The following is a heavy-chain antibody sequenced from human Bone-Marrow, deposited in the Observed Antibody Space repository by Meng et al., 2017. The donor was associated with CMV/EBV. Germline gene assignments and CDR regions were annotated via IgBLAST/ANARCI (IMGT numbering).Heavy chain of an antibody. CDR3: ARHWRIGSGSYRTPFDY. Sequence: YGVCHYVIGGMRQMAGRGLEWSGLIYPSDSDARYRPSFQGHITISVDKSSSIDYLQCSSLKASDTATYYGARHWRIGSGSYRTPFDYWGQGTLVTVSS. J-gene: IGHJ4*02. CDR2: IYPSDSDA. CDR1: YGVCHYV. D-gene: IGHD1-26*01. V-gene: IGHV5-51*01.